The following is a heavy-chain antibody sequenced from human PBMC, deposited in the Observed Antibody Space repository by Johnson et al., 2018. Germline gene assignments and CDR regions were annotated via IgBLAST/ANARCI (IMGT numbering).Heavy chain of an antibody. CDR1: GFSFSTYS. V-gene: IGHV3-21*01. Sequence: EVQLVESGGGLVKPGGSLRLSCAASGFSFSTYSLNWVRQAPGKGLEWVSSINMSSLYIYYADSVKGRFTISRDNAKHSLYLGMNNLRAEDTAVYYCAKDDAKGLGDAFDFWGRGTMVTVSS. D-gene: IGHD3-16*01. CDR3: AKDDAKGLGDAFDF. J-gene: IGHJ3*01. CDR2: INMSSLYI.